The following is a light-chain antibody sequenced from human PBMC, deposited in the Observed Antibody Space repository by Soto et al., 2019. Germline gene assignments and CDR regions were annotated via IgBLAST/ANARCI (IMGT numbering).Light chain of an antibody. CDR2: EVS. CDR1: SSDVGGYNY. Sequence: QSALTQPASVSGSPGQSITISCTGTSSDVGGYNYVSWYQQHPGKAPKLMIYEVSNRPSGVSNRFSGSKYGNTASLTISGLKAEDEADYYCSSYTSSSTLVFGTGTKLTVL. V-gene: IGLV2-14*01. CDR3: SSYTSSSTLV. J-gene: IGLJ1*01.